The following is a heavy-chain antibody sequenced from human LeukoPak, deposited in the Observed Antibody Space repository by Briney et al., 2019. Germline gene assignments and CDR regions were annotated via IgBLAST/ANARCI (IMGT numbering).Heavy chain of an antibody. CDR3: ARDDNYYDSSSYFQH. CDR2: IYTSGST. J-gene: IGHJ1*01. D-gene: IGHD3-22*01. Sequence: SETLSLTCTISGGSISDNQWCWIRQPAGKGLEWIGRIYTSGSTNYNPSLKSRVTISVDTSKNQFSLKLSSVTAADTAVYYCARDDNYYDSSSYFQHWGQGTLVTVSS. V-gene: IGHV4-4*07. CDR1: GGSISDNQ.